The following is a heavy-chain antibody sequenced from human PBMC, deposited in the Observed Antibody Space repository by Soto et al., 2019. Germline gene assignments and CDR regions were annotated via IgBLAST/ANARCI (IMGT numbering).Heavy chain of an antibody. Sequence: ASVKVSCKASESNFIGYFIHGFRQAPGQGPEWLRWNHSNSGGTMYAEKFQGRVTMTRDASIRVVYLELSGLTSDDTAVYYCARDTPPLDSQSFDHWGQGALVTVSS. V-gene: IGHV1-2*02. J-gene: IGHJ4*02. D-gene: IGHD2-15*01. CDR2: NHSNSGGT. CDR3: ARDTPPLDSQSFDH. CDR1: ESNFIGYF.